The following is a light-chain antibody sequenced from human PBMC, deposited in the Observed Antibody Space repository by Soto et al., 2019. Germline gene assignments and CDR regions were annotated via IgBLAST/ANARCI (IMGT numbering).Light chain of an antibody. V-gene: IGKV1-5*03. CDR1: QTISSW. Sequence: QMTQLLPTLSGFVGARLPILGGASQTISSWLAWYQQKPGKAPKILIYKASTLKSGVPSRVSGSGSGTDFTLTISSLQPEDGATYYCQQANSYPWTFGQGTKVDIK. J-gene: IGKJ1*01. CDR3: QQANSYPWT. CDR2: KAS.